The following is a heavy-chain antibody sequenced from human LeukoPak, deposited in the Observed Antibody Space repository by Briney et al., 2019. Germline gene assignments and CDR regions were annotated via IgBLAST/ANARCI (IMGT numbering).Heavy chain of an antibody. D-gene: IGHD5-18*01. J-gene: IGHJ5*02. CDR1: GGSFSGYY. CDR2: INHSGST. CDR3: ASSGYSYGFRFSWFDP. Sequence: KPSETLSLTCAAYGGSFSGYYWSWIRQPPGKGLEWIGEINHSGSTNYNPSLKSRVTISVDTSKNQFSLKLSSVTAADTAVYYCASSGYSYGFRFSWFDPWGRGTLVTVSS. V-gene: IGHV4-34*01.